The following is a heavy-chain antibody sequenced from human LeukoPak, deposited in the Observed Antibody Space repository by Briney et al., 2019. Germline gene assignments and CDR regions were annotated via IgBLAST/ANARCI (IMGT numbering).Heavy chain of an antibody. CDR1: GGSISSYY. CDR2: IYYSGST. CDR3: ARDGLAGTSFTSAFDI. D-gene: IGHD6-19*01. J-gene: IGHJ3*02. V-gene: IGHV4-59*12. Sequence: SETLSLACTVSGGSISSYYWSWIRQPPGKGLEWIGYIYYSGSTNYNPSLKSRVTISVDTSKNQFSLKLSSVTAADTAVYYCARDGLAGTSFTSAFDIWGQGTMVTVSS.